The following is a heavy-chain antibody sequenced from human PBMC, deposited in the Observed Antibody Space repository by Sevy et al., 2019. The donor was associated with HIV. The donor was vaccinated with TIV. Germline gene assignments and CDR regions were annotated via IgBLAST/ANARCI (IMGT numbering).Heavy chain of an antibody. CDR1: GFTFSSYW. CDR3: AREDILTGYYRFHLGGHDYGMDV. V-gene: IGHV3-7*01. D-gene: IGHD3-9*01. J-gene: IGHJ6*02. Sequence: GGSLRLSCAASGFTFSSYWVSWVRQAPGKGLEWVANIKQDGSEKYYVDSVKGRFTISRDNAKNSLYLQMNSLRAEDTAVYYCAREDILTGYYRFHLGGHDYGMDVWGQGTTVTVSS. CDR2: IKQDGSEK.